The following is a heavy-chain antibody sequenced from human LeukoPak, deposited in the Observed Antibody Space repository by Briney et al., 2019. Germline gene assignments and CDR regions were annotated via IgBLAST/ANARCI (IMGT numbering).Heavy chain of an antibody. CDR1: GFTFDDYA. J-gene: IGHJ4*02. CDR2: ISWNSGSI. CDR3: AKAPSKSGYSSSWWYYFDY. D-gene: IGHD6-13*01. Sequence: GRSLRLSCAASGFTFDDYAMHWVRQAPGKGLEWVSGISWNSGSIGYADSVKGRFTISRDNAKNSLYLQMNSLRAEDTALYYCAKAPSKSGYSSSWWYYFDYWGQGTLVTVSS. V-gene: IGHV3-9*01.